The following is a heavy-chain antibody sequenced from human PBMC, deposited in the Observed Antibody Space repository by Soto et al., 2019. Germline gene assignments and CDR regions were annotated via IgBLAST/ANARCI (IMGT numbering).Heavy chain of an antibody. J-gene: IGHJ4*02. V-gene: IGHV3-23*01. Sequence: PGGSLRLSCAASGFAFSNYAMHWVRQAPGTGLEWVSSISTSIDATYYADSVKGRFTISRDGSKNTLYLQMNSLRAEDSAVYYGAKDRTVAARNFDYWGQGTQVTVSS. CDR3: AKDRTVAARNFDY. CDR2: ISTSIDAT. D-gene: IGHD6-6*01. CDR1: GFAFSNYA.